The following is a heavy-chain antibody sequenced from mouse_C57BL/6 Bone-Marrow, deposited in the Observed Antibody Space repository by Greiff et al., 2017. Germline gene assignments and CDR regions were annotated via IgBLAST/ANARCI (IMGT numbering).Heavy chain of an antibody. CDR2: IDPANGNT. Sequence: EVQLQQSVAELVRPGASVKLSCTASGFNIKNTYMHWVKQRPEQGLEWIGRIDPANGNTKYAPKFQGKATITADTSSNTAYLQLSSLTSEDTAIYYCARSITTVVATRNLYYFDYWGQGTTLTVS. CDR1: GFNIKNTY. J-gene: IGHJ2*01. D-gene: IGHD1-1*01. CDR3: ARSITTVVATRNLYYFDY. V-gene: IGHV14-3*01.